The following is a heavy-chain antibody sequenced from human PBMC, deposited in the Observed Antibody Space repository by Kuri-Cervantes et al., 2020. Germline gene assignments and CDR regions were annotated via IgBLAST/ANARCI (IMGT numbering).Heavy chain of an antibody. V-gene: IGHV3-11*01. CDR3: ARYCSSTSCSLRYGMDV. Sequence: GESLKISCAASGFTFSDYYMRWIRQAPGKGLEWVSYISSSGSTIYYAVSVKGRFTISRDNAKNSLYLQMNSLRAEDTAVYFCARYCSSTSCSLRYGMDVWGQGTTVTVSS. CDR2: ISSSGSTI. J-gene: IGHJ6*02. D-gene: IGHD2-2*01. CDR1: GFTFSDYY.